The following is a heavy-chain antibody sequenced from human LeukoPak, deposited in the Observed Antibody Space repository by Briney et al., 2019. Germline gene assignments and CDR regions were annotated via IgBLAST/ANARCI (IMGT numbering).Heavy chain of an antibody. J-gene: IGHJ2*01. Sequence: PGGSLRLSCAASGFTFSSYSMNWVRQAPGKGLEWVGFIRSKAYGGTTEYAASVKGRFTISRDDSKSIAYLQMNSLKTEDTAVYYCTTQRRRGGTTSSWYFDLWGRGTLVTVSS. CDR3: TTQRRRGGTTSSWYFDL. D-gene: IGHD1-26*01. CDR1: GFTFSSYS. CDR2: IRSKAYGGTT. V-gene: IGHV3-49*04.